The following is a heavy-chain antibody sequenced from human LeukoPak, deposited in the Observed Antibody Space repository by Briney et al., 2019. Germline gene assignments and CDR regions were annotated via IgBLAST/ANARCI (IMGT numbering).Heavy chain of an antibody. CDR2: ISGSGGSK. D-gene: IGHD3-22*01. V-gene: IGHV3-23*01. CDR3: AKDAYYYDSSGYPSDY. CDR1: GFTFSSYA. Sequence: PGGSLRLSCAASGFTFSSYAMSWVRQAPGKGLEWVSAISGSGGSKYYADSVKGRFTISRDNSKNTLYLQMNSLRAEDTAVYYCAKDAYYYDSSGYPSDYWGQGTLVTVSS. J-gene: IGHJ4*02.